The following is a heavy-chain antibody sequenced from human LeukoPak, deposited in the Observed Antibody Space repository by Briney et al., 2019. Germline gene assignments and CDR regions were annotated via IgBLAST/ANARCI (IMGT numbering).Heavy chain of an antibody. J-gene: IGHJ3*02. Sequence: GGSLRLSCAASGFTFSSYAMHWVRQAPGKGLEYVSAISSNGGSTYYANSVKGRFTISRDNSKNTLYLQMGSLRAEDMAVYYCARGGYCSSTGCSGDAFDIWGQGTMVTVSS. CDR1: GFTFSSYA. D-gene: IGHD2-2*01. CDR3: ARGGYCSSTGCSGDAFDI. CDR2: ISSNGGST. V-gene: IGHV3-64*01.